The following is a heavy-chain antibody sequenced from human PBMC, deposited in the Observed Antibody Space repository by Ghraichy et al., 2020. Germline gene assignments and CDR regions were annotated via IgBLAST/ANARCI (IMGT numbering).Heavy chain of an antibody. CDR1: GGSISSSSYY. J-gene: IGHJ4*02. V-gene: IGHV4-39*07. Sequence: SETLSLTCTVSGGSISSSSYYWGWIRQPPGKGLEWIGSIYYSGSTYYNPSLKSRVTISVDTSKNQFSLKLSSVTAADTAVYYCAREENYDILTGDVDYWGQGTLVTVSS. D-gene: IGHD3-9*01. CDR2: IYYSGST. CDR3: AREENYDILTGDVDY.